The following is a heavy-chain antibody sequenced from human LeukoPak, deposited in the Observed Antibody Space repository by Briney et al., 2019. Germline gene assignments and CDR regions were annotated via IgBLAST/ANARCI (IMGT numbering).Heavy chain of an antibody. Sequence: PSETLSLTCAVYGGSFSGYYWSWIRQPPGKGLEWIGEINHSGSTNYNPSLKSRVTISVDTSKNQFSLKLSSVTAADTAVYYCAREYQRDTFDYWGQGTLVTVSS. V-gene: IGHV4-34*01. CDR2: INHSGST. D-gene: IGHD2-2*01. CDR1: GGSFSGYY. CDR3: AREYQRDTFDY. J-gene: IGHJ4*02.